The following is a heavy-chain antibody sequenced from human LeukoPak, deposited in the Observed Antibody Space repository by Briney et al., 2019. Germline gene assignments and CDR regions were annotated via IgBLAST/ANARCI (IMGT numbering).Heavy chain of an antibody. CDR1: GYTFTGYY. J-gene: IGHJ5*02. CDR2: INPNSGGT. Sequence: ASVKVSCKASGYTFTGYYMHWVRQAPGQGLEWMGWINPNSGGTNYAQKFQGRVTMTRDTSISTAYMELSRLRSDDTAVYYCARVYVAAGYSYGVEPPDSGFDPWGQGTLVTVSS. D-gene: IGHD5-18*01. V-gene: IGHV1-2*02. CDR3: ARVYVAAGYSYGVEPPDSGFDP.